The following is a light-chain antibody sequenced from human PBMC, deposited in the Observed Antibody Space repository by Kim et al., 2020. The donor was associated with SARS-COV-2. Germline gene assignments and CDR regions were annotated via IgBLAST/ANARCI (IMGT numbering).Light chain of an antibody. CDR2: DVS. Sequence: GQSITISCTGTSSDVGGYNYVSWYQQHPGKAPKLMIYDVSNRPSGVSNRFAGSKSGNTASLTISGLQAEDEADYYCSSYTSSSTLVFGTGTKVTVL. J-gene: IGLJ1*01. CDR1: SSDVGGYNY. CDR3: SSYTSSSTLV. V-gene: IGLV2-14*03.